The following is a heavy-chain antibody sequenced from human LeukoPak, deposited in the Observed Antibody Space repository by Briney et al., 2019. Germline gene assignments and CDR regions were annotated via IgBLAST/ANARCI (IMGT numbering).Heavy chain of an antibody. CDR2: IQYAGSNK. D-gene: IGHD2-2*01. CDR1: GFTFSSYG. CDR3: AKSGLYCSSTSCEFDY. Sequence: GGSLRLSCAASGFTFSSYGMHWVRQAPGKGLEWVAFIQYAGSNKYYADSVKGRFTISRDNSKNTLYLQMNSLRAEDTAVYYCAKSGLYCSSTSCEFDYWGQGTLVTVSS. J-gene: IGHJ4*02. V-gene: IGHV3-30*02.